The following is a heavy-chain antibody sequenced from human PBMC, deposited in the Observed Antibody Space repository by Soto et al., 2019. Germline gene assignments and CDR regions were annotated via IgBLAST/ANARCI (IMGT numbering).Heavy chain of an antibody. J-gene: IGHJ4*02. CDR2: IYHSGST. Sequence: PWETVSLTCAVSGGSISSSNWWSWVRQPPGKGLEWIGEIYHSGSTNYNPSLKSRVTISVDKSKNQFSLKLSSVTAADTAVYYCARAVSYGYYFDYWGQGTLVTVSS. D-gene: IGHD5-18*01. V-gene: IGHV4-4*02. CDR1: GGSISSSNW. CDR3: ARAVSYGYYFDY.